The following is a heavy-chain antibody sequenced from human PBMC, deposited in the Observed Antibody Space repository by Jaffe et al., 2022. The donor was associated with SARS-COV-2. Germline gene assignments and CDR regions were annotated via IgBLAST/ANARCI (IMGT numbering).Heavy chain of an antibody. V-gene: IGHV4-39*01. CDR1: GVSISSGDYY. CDR3: ARHTADRGDFD. CDR2: IHYSGST. J-gene: IGHJ4*02. D-gene: IGHD3-16*01. Sequence: QLQLQESGPGLVKPSETLSLTCIVSGVSISSGDYYWDWIRQPPGKGLEWIATIHYSGSTWYNPSLKSRVTISVDTSKSQFSLRLSSVTAADTAVYYCARHTADRGDFDWGQGTLVTVSS.